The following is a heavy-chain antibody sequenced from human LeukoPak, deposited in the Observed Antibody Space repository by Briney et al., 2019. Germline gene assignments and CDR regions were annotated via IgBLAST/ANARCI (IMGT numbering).Heavy chain of an antibody. CDR2: IKEDGSAT. Sequence: PGGSLRLSCAASGFTFSTYWMTWVRQAPGKGPEWVANIKEDGSATYYVDSVKGRFTISRDNAKKSLYLQMNSLRAEDTAVSYCARESPGCFAYDSWGQGTLVTASS. CDR3: ARESPGCFAYDS. D-gene: IGHD4/OR15-4a*01. J-gene: IGHJ4*02. V-gene: IGHV3-7*04. CDR1: GFTFSTYW.